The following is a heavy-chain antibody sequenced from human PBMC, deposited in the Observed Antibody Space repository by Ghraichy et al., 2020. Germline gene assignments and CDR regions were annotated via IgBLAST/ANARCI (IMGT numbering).Heavy chain of an antibody. Sequence: GGSLRLFCAASGFTFSSYPMSWVRQAPGKGLEWVSAIGSSSSTYYADSVKGRFTISRDNSKSTLYLQMNSLRAEDTAVYYCAKEGSYDRSPPRGFFDYWGLGTLVTVSS. CDR1: GFTFSSYP. CDR3: AKEGSYDRSPPRGFFDY. CDR2: IGSSSST. D-gene: IGHD3-22*01. J-gene: IGHJ4*02. V-gene: IGHV3-23*01.